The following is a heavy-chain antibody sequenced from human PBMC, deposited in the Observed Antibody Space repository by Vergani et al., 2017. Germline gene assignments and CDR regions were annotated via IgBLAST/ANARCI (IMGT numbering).Heavy chain of an antibody. CDR2: IYTSGST. Sequence: QVQLQESGPGLVKPSETLSLTCTVSGGSISSYYWSWIRQPPGKGLEWIGRIYTSGSTNYNPSLKSRVTISVDTSKNQFSLKLSSVTAADTAVYYCARGILTRPVDYWDQRTLVTVSS. CDR1: GGSISSYY. CDR3: ARGILTRPVDY. J-gene: IGHJ4*02. D-gene: IGHD2-15*01. V-gene: IGHV4-4*08.